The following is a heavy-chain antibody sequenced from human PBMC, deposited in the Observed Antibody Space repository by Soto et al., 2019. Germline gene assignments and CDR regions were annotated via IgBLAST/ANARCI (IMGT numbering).Heavy chain of an antibody. CDR1: GGSISTNNW. V-gene: IGHV4-4*02. D-gene: IGHD2-2*01. Sequence: QVHLQESGPGLVNASGTLSLTCGVSGGSISTNNWWSWLRQTPGQGLEWIAEVYHSGSTNYNPSLKTRLTISVDQSKNQFSLRLTSVTAADSAVYYCARAKLCNSLSCPHSFDTWGQGTLVSVSS. CDR2: VYHSGST. CDR3: ARAKLCNSLSCPHSFDT. J-gene: IGHJ4*02.